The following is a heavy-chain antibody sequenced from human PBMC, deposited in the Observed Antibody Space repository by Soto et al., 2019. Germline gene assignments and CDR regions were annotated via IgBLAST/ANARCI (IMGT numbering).Heavy chain of an antibody. CDR3: TRGGPHFGVLAYYYYGKDV. J-gene: IGHJ6*02. Sequence: VSVKLYCKASGYTITTDAMHWVRQAHRQRLEWMRWINAGKDNTKYSQKFKVRVTITRDTSASTAYMELSRLRSEDRAVYYCTRGGPHFGVLAYYYYGKDVWGQGTTDTVTS. D-gene: IGHD3-3*01. CDR1: GYTITTDA. CDR2: INAGKDNT. V-gene: IGHV1-3*01.